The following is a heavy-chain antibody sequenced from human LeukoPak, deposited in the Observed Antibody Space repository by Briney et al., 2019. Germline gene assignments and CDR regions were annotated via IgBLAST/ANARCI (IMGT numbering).Heavy chain of an antibody. Sequence: GGSLRLSCAASGFTVSSNYMSWVRQAPGKGLEWVSVIYSDGRTFYADSVKGRFTISRDNSKNTLYLQMNSLRAEDTAIYYCARGAVYGSGSYCHDCWGQGTLVTVSS. V-gene: IGHV3-53*01. CDR3: ARGAVYGSGSYCHDC. J-gene: IGHJ4*02. D-gene: IGHD3-10*01. CDR2: IYSDGRT. CDR1: GFTVSSNY.